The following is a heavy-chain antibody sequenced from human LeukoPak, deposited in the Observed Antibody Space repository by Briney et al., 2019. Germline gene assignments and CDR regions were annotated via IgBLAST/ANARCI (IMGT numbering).Heavy chain of an antibody. CDR2: INHSGST. CDR1: GGSFSGYY. D-gene: IGHD3-3*01. CDR3: ARGSRFLEWLLSAHYYYYGMDV. J-gene: IGHJ6*02. V-gene: IGHV4-34*01. Sequence: PSETLSLTCAVYGGSFSGYYWSWIRQPPGKGLEWIGEINHSGSTNYNPSLKSRVTISVDTSKNQISLKLSSVTAADTAVYYCARGSRFLEWLLSAHYYYYGMDVWGQGATVTVSS.